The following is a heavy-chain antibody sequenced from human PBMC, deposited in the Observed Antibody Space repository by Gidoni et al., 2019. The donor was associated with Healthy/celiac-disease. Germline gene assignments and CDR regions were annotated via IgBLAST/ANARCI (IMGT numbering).Heavy chain of an antibody. CDR2: IGTAGDT. Sequence: EVQLVESGGGLVQPGGSLSLSCAASGFTFSSSDMHWVRQATGKGLEWVSAIGTAGDTYYPGSVKGRFTISRENAKNSLYLQMNSLRAGDTAVYYCASSQFGPGKRDRSNRGYWYFDLWGRGTLVTVSS. CDR1: GFTFSSSD. J-gene: IGHJ2*01. D-gene: IGHD1-1*01. CDR3: ASSQFGPGKRDRSNRGYWYFDL. V-gene: IGHV3-13*01.